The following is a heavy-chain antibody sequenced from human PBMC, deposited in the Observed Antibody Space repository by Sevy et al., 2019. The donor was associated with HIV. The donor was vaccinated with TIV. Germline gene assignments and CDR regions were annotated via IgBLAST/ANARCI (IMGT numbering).Heavy chain of an antibody. Sequence: ASVKVSCKASGYTFTSYGISWVRQAPGQGLEWMGWISAYNGNTNYAQKLQGRVTMTTDTSTSTAYMERRSLRSDDTAVYYCAGAGEYDSSGYSYYYYGMDVWGQGTTVTVSS. D-gene: IGHD3-22*01. V-gene: IGHV1-18*01. CDR3: AGAGEYDSSGYSYYYYGMDV. CDR2: ISAYNGNT. J-gene: IGHJ6*02. CDR1: GYTFTSYG.